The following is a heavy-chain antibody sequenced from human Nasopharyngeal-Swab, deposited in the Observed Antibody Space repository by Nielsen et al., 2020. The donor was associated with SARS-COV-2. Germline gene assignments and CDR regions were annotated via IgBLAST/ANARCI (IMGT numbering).Heavy chain of an antibody. Sequence: GESLKISCAASGFSFSSFWIHWVRQVPGEGLVWVSRIDTGGTRTDYAESVKGRFTISRDNAKSTLYLQMNNLRPEDTAVYYCARDIGGFGGYWGQGTLVTVSS. V-gene: IGHV3-74*01. D-gene: IGHD4-23*01. CDR1: GFSFSSFW. CDR2: IDTGGTRT. CDR3: ARDIGGFGGY. J-gene: IGHJ4*01.